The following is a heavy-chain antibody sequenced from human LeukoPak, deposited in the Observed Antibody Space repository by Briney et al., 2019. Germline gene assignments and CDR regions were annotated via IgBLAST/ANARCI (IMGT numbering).Heavy chain of an antibody. CDR2: INHSGST. CDR1: GFTFSSYW. V-gene: IGHV4-34*01. J-gene: IGHJ4*02. D-gene: IGHD6-19*01. Sequence: GSLRLSCAASGFTFSSYWMSWVRQPPGKGLEWIGEINHSGSTNYNPSLKSRVTISVGTSKNQFSLKLSSVTAADTAVYYCARRRSSGHLDYWGQGTLVTVSS. CDR3: ARRRSSGHLDY.